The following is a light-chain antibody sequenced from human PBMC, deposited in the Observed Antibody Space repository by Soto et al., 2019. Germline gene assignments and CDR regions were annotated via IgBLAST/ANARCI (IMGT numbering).Light chain of an antibody. CDR3: QQYNSYPWT. CDR1: QDISNY. J-gene: IGKJ1*01. V-gene: IGKV1-13*02. Sequence: AIQLTQSPSSLSASVGDRVTISCAASQDISNYLNWYQQKPGKAPKLLIYDASSLESGVPSRGSGSGSGTEFTLTISSLQPDDFATYYCQQYNSYPWTFGQGTKVDIK. CDR2: DAS.